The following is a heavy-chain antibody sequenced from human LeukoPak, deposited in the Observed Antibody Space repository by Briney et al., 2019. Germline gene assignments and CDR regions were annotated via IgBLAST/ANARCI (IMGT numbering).Heavy chain of an antibody. CDR1: GGSFSGYY. Sequence: SETLSLTCAVYGGSFSGYYWSWIRQPPGKGLEGIGEINHSGSTNYNPSLKSRVTISVDTSKNQFSLKLSSVTAADTAVYYCARNTAWFDPWGQGTLVTVSS. CDR2: INHSGST. J-gene: IGHJ5*02. CDR3: ARNTAWFDP. D-gene: IGHD4-17*01. V-gene: IGHV4-34*01.